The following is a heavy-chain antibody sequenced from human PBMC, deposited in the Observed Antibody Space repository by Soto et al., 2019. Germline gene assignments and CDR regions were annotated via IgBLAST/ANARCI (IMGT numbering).Heavy chain of an antibody. CDR1: GCAFPDYY. CDR2: ISSSVPVI. V-gene: IGHV3-11*01. Sequence: GSLRRSCPASGCAFPDYYMTWIRQAPWKGLEWVSYISSSVPVIYYADSMKGRFTISRDNAKKSLYLQMSSLRADDTAVYYCARAYSDAFDIWGQGTMVTAS. CDR3: ARAYSDAFDI. J-gene: IGHJ3*02. D-gene: IGHD2-15*01.